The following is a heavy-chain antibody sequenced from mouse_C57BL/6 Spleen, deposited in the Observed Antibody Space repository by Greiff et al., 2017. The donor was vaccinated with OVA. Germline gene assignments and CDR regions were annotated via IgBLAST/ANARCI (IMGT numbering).Heavy chain of an antibody. V-gene: IGHV1-69*01. CDR2: IDPSDSYT. CDR3: ARAPSRGWYFDV. CDR1: GYTFTSYW. J-gene: IGHJ1*03. Sequence: VQLQQPGAELVMPGASVKLSCKASGYTFTSYWMHWVKQRPGQGLEWIGEIDPSDSYTNYNQKFKGKSTLTVDKSSSTAYMQLSSLTSEDSAVYYCARAPSRGWYFDVWGTGTTVTVSS.